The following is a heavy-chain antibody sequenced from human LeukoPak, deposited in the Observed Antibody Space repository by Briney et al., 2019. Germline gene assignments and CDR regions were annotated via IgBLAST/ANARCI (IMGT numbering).Heavy chain of an antibody. CDR3: ARDRWDIVVVVAAPLRYFDL. CDR1: GFTFSSYS. V-gene: IGHV3-21*01. Sequence: GGSLRLSCAASGFTFSSYSMNWVRQAPGKGQEGVSSISSSSSYIYYADSVKGRFTISRDNAKNSLYLQMNSLRAEDTAVYYCARDRWDIVVVVAAPLRYFDLWGRGTLVTVSS. J-gene: IGHJ2*01. CDR2: ISSSSSYI. D-gene: IGHD2-15*01.